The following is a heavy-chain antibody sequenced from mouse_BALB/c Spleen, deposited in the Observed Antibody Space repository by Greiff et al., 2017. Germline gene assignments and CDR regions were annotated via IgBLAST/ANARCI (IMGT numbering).Heavy chain of an antibody. D-gene: IGHD1-1*01. Sequence: VMLVESGPGLVAPSQSLSITCTVSGFSLTSYGVHWVRQPPGKGLEWLGVIWAGGSTNYNSALMSRLSISKDNSKSQVFLKMNSLQTDDTAMYYCARDGDYGSSPYAMDYWGQGTSVTVSS. CDR1: GFSLTSYG. J-gene: IGHJ4*01. V-gene: IGHV2-9*02. CDR2: IWAGGST. CDR3: ARDGDYGSSPYAMDY.